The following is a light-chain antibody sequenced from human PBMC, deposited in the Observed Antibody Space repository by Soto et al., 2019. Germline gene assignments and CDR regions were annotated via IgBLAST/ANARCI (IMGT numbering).Light chain of an antibody. CDR1: QSVTKY. Sequence: ESVLTKSAGALSLSPGERATLTCRTSQSVTKYLAWYQQKPGQAPRLLIYDTSNRAPGIPARFSGSGSGTDFTLTISSLESEDSGIYYCQQRYNWLTFGGGTKVDIK. J-gene: IGKJ4*01. CDR3: QQRYNWLT. V-gene: IGKV3-11*01. CDR2: DTS.